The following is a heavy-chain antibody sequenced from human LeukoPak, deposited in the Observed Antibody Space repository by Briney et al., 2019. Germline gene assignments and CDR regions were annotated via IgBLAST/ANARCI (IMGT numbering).Heavy chain of an antibody. D-gene: IGHD3-22*01. CDR3: AGAGSGYSTNYFDY. CDR2: IYYSGST. Sequence: SETLSLTCTVSGVSINKYYWSWIRQPPGKGLEWIGDIYYSGSTDHNPSLKSRVTISVDTSKNQFSLKLSSVTAADTAVYYCAGAGSGYSTNYFDYWGQGTLVTVSS. CDR1: GVSINKYY. J-gene: IGHJ4*02. V-gene: IGHV4-59*12.